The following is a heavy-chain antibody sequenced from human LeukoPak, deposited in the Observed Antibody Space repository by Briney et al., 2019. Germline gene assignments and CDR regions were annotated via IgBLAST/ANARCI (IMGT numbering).Heavy chain of an antibody. CDR1: GFTFSSYA. V-gene: IGHV3-23*01. J-gene: IGHJ4*02. D-gene: IGHD5-12*01. CDR3: AKGYTVAPDYYFDY. CDR2: ISGSGGST. Sequence: PGGSLRLSCAASGFTFSSYAMSWVRQAPGKGLEWVSAISGSGGSTYYADSVKGRFTISRDDSKNTLYLQMNSLRAEDTAVYYCAKGYTVAPDYYFDYWGQGTLVTVSS.